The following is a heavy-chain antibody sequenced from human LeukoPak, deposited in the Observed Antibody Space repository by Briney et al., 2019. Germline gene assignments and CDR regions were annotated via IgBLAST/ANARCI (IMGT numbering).Heavy chain of an antibody. V-gene: IGHV3-11*06. CDR1: GFTFSDYY. CDR3: ARAVGTAMNWFDP. D-gene: IGHD5-18*01. CDR2: ISSSSSYT. Sequence: GGSLRLSCAASGFTFSDYYMSWIRQAPGKGLEWVPYISSSSSYTNYADSVKGRFTISRDNAKNSLYLQMNSLRAEDTAVYYCARAVGTAMNWFDPWGQGTLVTVSS. J-gene: IGHJ5*02.